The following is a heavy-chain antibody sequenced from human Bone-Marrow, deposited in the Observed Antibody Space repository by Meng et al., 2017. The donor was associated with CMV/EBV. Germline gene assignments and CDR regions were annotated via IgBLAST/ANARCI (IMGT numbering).Heavy chain of an antibody. Sequence: SETLSLTCTVSGDSVRNSGHYWAWIRQPPGKGLEWIGSLFHSGGTYYSPSLESRVAISVDTSKNQFPLKLSSVTAADTAVYYCARYYDCWSGYSYSMDVCGQGTTVTVSS. J-gene: IGHJ6*02. V-gene: IGHV4-39*06. CDR2: LFHSGGT. CDR3: ARYYDCWSGYSYSMDV. D-gene: IGHD3-3*01. CDR1: GDSVRNSGHY.